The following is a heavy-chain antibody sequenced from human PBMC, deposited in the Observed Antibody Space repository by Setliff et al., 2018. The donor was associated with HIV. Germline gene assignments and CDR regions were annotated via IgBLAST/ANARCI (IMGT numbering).Heavy chain of an antibody. Sequence: GASVKVSCKASGGTFSNYGMSWVRQAPGQGLEWMGGIIPISGTANYAQKFQGRVTMTTDESTSTVYMELSGLRSEDTAVYYCARDFGGYCSSMSCPGLFDPWGQGTLVTVAS. CDR2: IIPISGTA. D-gene: IGHD2-2*01. CDR3: ARDFGGYCSSMSCPGLFDP. J-gene: IGHJ5*02. V-gene: IGHV1-69*05. CDR1: GGTFSNYG.